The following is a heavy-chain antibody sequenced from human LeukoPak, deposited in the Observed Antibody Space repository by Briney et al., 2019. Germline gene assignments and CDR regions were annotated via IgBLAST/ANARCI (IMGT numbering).Heavy chain of an antibody. J-gene: IGHJ4*02. D-gene: IGHD3-22*01. Sequence: ASVKVSCKASGYTFTGYYVHWVRQATGQGLEWMGWMNPNSGNTGYAQKFQGRVTMTRNTSISTAYMEPSSLRSEDTAVYYCARAYQYYYDSSGPDYWGQGTLVTVSS. V-gene: IGHV1-8*02. CDR1: GYTFTGYY. CDR3: ARAYQYYYDSSGPDY. CDR2: MNPNSGNT.